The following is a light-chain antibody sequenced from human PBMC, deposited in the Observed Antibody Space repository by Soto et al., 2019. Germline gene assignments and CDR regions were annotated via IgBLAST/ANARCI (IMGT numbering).Light chain of an antibody. J-gene: IGKJ1*01. Sequence: DIVMTQSPDSLAVSLGERATINCKSSQSVLYSSNNKNYLAWYQQKPGQPPKLLIYWASTRESGVPDRFSGSGSGTDFTHTLSSLQAEDVAVYYCQQYYSTPLTFGQGPRWKSN. V-gene: IGKV4-1*01. CDR2: WAS. CDR3: QQYYSTPLT. CDR1: QSVLYSSNNKNY.